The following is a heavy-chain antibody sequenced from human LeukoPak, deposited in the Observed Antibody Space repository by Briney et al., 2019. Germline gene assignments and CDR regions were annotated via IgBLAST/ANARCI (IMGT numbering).Heavy chain of an antibody. CDR3: AKEGAYPIITYDS. D-gene: IGHD3-10*01. CDR1: GFSFCRYW. J-gene: IGHJ5*01. Sequence: GGSLRLSCAASGFSFCRYWMNWVRQAPGKGLEWVANIKGDGHEKNYVDSVKGRFSISRDNARNSLYLQMDSLRAEDTAVYYCAKEGAYPIITYDSWGQGALVTVSS. CDR2: IKGDGHEK. V-gene: IGHV3-7*01.